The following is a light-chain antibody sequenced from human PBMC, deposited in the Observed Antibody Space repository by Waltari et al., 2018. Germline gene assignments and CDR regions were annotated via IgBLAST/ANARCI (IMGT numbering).Light chain of an antibody. J-gene: IGKJ1*01. Sequence: DIAMTQSPDSLAVSLGERATINCKSSRSVFYTDNNKHYLTWYPQKPGQPPQLLISWASTRESGVPDRFIGSGSGTDFTLTISSLQAEDVAVYYCHQHYTTPWTFGQGTLVEL. CDR3: HQHYTTPWT. CDR2: WAS. V-gene: IGKV4-1*01. CDR1: RSVFYTDNNKHY.